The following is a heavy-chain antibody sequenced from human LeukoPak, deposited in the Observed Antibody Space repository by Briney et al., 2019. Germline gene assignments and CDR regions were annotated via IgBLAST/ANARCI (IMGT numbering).Heavy chain of an antibody. V-gene: IGHV1-69*05. Sequence: GASVKVSCKASGGTFSSYAISWVRQAPGQGLEWMGGIIPIFGTANYAQEFQGRVTITTDESTSTAYMELSSLRSEDTAVYYCARFRGVITSSNWFDPWGQGTLVTVSS. CDR3: ARFRGVITSSNWFDP. J-gene: IGHJ5*02. D-gene: IGHD1-14*01. CDR1: GGTFSSYA. CDR2: IIPIFGTA.